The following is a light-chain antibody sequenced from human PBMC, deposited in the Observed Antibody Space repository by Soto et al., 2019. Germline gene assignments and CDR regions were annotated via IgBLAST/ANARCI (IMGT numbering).Light chain of an antibody. CDR1: QSVNSR. Sequence: EIVLTQSPGTLSLSPGERATLSCRASQSVNSRLAWYQHKPGQAPRLLISGASSRATGIPDRFSGSGAATDFTLTISSLEPEDCALYYCQHCGRSPLTFGQGTRVEIK. V-gene: IGKV3-20*01. CDR2: GAS. J-gene: IGKJ5*01. CDR3: QHCGRSPLT.